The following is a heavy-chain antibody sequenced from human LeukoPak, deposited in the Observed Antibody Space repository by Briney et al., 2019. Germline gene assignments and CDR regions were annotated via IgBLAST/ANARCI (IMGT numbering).Heavy chain of an antibody. D-gene: IGHD6-19*01. J-gene: IGHJ4*02. Sequence: SETLSLTCTVSGDSISSYYWTWIRQPPGKGLEWIGYIYYSGSTNYNPSLKSRVTISVDRSKNQFSLKLTSVTAADTAVYYCARDRTGWLAPDYWGQGILVTVSS. CDR1: GDSISSYY. CDR3: ARDRTGWLAPDY. CDR2: IYYSGST. V-gene: IGHV4-59*01.